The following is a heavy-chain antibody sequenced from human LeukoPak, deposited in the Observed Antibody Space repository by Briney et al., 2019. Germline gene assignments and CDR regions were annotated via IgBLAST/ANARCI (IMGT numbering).Heavy chain of an antibody. CDR1: GFTFSSYG. D-gene: IGHD1-26*01. CDR3: AKTGDMWWELLGGFYFDY. CDR2: ISGSGGST. V-gene: IGHV3-23*01. Sequence: GGSLRLSCAASGFTFSSYGMSWVRQAPGKGLEWVSAISGSGGSTYYADSVRGRFTISRDNSKNTLYLQMNSLRAEDTAVYYCAKTGDMWWELLGGFYFDYWGQGTLVTVSS. J-gene: IGHJ4*02.